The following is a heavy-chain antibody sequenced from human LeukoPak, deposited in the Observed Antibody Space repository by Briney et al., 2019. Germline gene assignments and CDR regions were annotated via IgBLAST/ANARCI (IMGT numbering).Heavy chain of an antibody. Sequence: PGGSLRLSCAASGFTFSSYWMSWVRQAPGKGLEWVANIKQDGSEKYYVDSVKGRFTISRDNAKNSLYLQMNSLRAEDTAVYYCAGVRNYCSSTSCYSYYFDYWGQGTLVTVSS. J-gene: IGHJ4*02. CDR2: IKQDGSEK. D-gene: IGHD2-2*02. CDR3: AGVRNYCSSTSCYSYYFDY. V-gene: IGHV3-7*01. CDR1: GFTFSSYW.